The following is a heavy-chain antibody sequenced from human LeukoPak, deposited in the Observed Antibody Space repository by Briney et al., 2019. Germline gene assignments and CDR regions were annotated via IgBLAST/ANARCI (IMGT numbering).Heavy chain of an antibody. CDR3: ATSHEGGPAY. CDR1: GFTFDDYA. CDR2: ISWNSGSI. J-gene: IGHJ4*02. D-gene: IGHD2-2*01. V-gene: IGHV3-9*01. Sequence: GGSLRLSCAASGFTFDDYAMHWVRQAPGKGLEWVSGISWNSGSIGYADSVKGRFTISRDNAKNSLYLQMNSLRAEDTAVYYCATSHEGGPAYWGQGTLVTVSS.